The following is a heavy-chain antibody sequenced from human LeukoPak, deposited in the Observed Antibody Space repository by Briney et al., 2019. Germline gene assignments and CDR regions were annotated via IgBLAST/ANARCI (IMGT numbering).Heavy chain of an antibody. V-gene: IGHV3-48*01. D-gene: IGHD6-6*01. J-gene: IGHJ6*03. Sequence: GGSLSLSCAASGFTFSSCSMNWVRQAPGKGLEWLSYISTSSSTIYYADSVKGRFTISRDNAKNSLYLQMNSLRAEDTAVYYCARSYSSSYQNYMDVWGKGTTVTVSS. CDR1: GFTFSSCS. CDR3: ARSYSSSYQNYMDV. CDR2: ISTSSSTI.